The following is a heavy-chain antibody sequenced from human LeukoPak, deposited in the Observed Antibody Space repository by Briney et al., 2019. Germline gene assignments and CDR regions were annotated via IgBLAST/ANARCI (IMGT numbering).Heavy chain of an antibody. CDR2: TKEDGSEK. V-gene: IGHV3-7*01. CDR1: GFTFSSHW. J-gene: IGHJ4*02. Sequence: PGGSLRLSCAASGFTFSSHWMSWVRQAPGKGLEWVARTKEDGSEKYYVDSVKGRFTISRDNAKNSLHLEINSLRAEDTAVYYCSRDFQGYWGQGTLVTVSS. CDR3: SRDFQGY.